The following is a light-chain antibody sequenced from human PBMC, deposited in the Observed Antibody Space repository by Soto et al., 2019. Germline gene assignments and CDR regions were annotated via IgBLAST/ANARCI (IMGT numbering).Light chain of an antibody. Sequence: EMLMTQSPATLSVSPGERATLSCRASQRVDSDLAWYQQKPGQPPRLLMYGISTRATGIPARFSGSGSGTEFTLSISSLQSEDFAVYYCQQYHKWPGTFGPGTKVDF. CDR3: QQYHKWPGT. V-gene: IGKV3-15*01. CDR2: GIS. J-gene: IGKJ3*01. CDR1: QRVDSD.